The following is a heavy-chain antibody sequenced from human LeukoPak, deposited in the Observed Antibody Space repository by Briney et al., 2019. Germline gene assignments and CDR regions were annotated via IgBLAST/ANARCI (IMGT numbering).Heavy chain of an antibody. CDR1: GFTFSSYA. V-gene: IGHV3-23*01. Sequence: PGGSLRLSCAASGFTFSSYAMSWVRQAPGKGLEWVSAISGSGGSTYYADSVKGRFTISRDNSKNTLYLQMNSLRAEDTAVYYCAKARILTGYYGHTYDYWGQGTLVTVSS. CDR2: ISGSGGST. CDR3: AKARILTGYYGHTYDY. J-gene: IGHJ4*02. D-gene: IGHD3-9*01.